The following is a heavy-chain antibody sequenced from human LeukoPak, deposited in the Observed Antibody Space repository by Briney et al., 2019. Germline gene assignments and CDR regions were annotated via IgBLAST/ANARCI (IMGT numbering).Heavy chain of an antibody. Sequence: ASVKVSCKASGYTFTDYYMHWVRQAPGQGPEWMGWVNPNSGGTNYAQKFQGRVTMTRDTSISTAYMELSRLRSDDTAVYYCARGSNAATGYWGQGTLVTVSS. D-gene: IGHD4-11*01. CDR2: VNPNSGGT. CDR3: ARGSNAATGY. V-gene: IGHV1-2*02. CDR1: GYTFTDYY. J-gene: IGHJ4*02.